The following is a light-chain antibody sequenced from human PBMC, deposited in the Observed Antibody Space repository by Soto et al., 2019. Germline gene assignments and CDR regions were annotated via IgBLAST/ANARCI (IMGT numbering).Light chain of an antibody. J-gene: IGLJ1*01. CDR3: AAWDDSLNGHV. CDR1: SSNIGTSS. V-gene: IGLV1-44*01. Sequence: QSALTQPHSASGTPGQRVTISCSGSSSNIGTSSVHWFKQLPGTAPKPLISTTNQRPSGVPERFSGSKSGTSASLTIIVLRSEDEADYYCAAWDDSLNGHVFGTGTKVTVL. CDR2: TTN.